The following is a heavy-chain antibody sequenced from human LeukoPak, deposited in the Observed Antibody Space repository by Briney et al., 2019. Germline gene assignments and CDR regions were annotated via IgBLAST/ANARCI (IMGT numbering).Heavy chain of an antibody. CDR2: IIPIFGTA. V-gene: IGHV1-69*05. Sequence: SVKVSCKASGGTFSSYAISWVRQAPGQGLEWMGRIIPIFGTANYAQKFQGRVTITTDASTSTDYMELSSLRSEDTAVYYCASESSISRAYYFDYWGQGTLVTVSS. J-gene: IGHJ4*02. CDR3: ASESSISRAYYFDY. D-gene: IGHD2/OR15-2a*01. CDR1: GGTFSSYA.